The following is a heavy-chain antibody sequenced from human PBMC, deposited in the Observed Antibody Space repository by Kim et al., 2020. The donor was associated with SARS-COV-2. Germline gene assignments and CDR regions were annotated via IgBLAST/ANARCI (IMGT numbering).Heavy chain of an antibody. CDR3: ARDYSSSWYGLNY. D-gene: IGHD6-13*01. V-gene: IGHV1-3*01. J-gene: IGHJ4*02. Sequence: SQRCPGRVTITRDTSASTAYMELSSLRSEDTAVYYCARDYSSSWYGLNYWGQGTLVTVSP.